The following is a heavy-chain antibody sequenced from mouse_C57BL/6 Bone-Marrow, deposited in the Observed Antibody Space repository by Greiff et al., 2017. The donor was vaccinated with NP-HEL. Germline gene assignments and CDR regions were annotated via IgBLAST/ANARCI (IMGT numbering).Heavy chain of an antibody. J-gene: IGHJ3*01. Sequence: EVQLQQSGPGLVKPSQSLSLTCSVTGYSITSGYYWNWIRQFPGNKLEWMGYISYDGSNNYNPSLKNRISITRDTSKNQFFLKLNSVTTEDTATYYCAIYGNYDWFAYWGQGTLVTVSA. CDR2: ISYDGSN. CDR1: GYSITSGYY. CDR3: AIYGNYDWFAY. D-gene: IGHD2-1*01. V-gene: IGHV3-6*01.